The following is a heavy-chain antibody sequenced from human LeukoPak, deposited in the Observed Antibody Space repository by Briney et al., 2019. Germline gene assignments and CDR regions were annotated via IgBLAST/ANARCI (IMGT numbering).Heavy chain of an antibody. V-gene: IGHV3-21*01. CDR2: ISSSSSYI. Sequence: GGSLRLSCAASGFSFSSYSMNWVRQAPGKGLEWVSSISSSSSYIYYVDSVKGRFTISRDNAKNSLYLQMNSLRAEDTAVYYCARVWSPPYTSSWPYYFDYWGQGTLGTVSS. D-gene: IGHD6-13*01. CDR1: GFSFSSYS. J-gene: IGHJ4*02. CDR3: ARVWSPPYTSSWPYYFDY.